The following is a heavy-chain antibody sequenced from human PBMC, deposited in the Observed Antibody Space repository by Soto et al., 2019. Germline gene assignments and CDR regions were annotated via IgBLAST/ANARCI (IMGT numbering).Heavy chain of an antibody. V-gene: IGHV1-18*01. J-gene: IGHJ6*02. D-gene: IGHD6-19*01. Sequence: QVQLVQSGAEVKKPGASVTVSCKTSGYTLSNYGINWVRQAPGQGLEWMGWISGYNGNTNYAQTVQGRVTMTTDTSTGTGYMELRSLKSDDTAIYYCSRFIMVGGWFDPNYYHGMDVWGQGTTVTVSS. CDR1: GYTLSNYG. CDR2: ISGYNGNT. CDR3: SRFIMVGGWFDPNYYHGMDV.